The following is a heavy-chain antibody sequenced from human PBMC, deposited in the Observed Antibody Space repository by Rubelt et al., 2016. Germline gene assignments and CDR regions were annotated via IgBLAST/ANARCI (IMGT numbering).Heavy chain of an antibody. CDR3: ARDTRYSSSSNFDY. CDR1: GYTFTGYY. J-gene: IGHJ4*02. CDR2: ISAYNGNT. Sequence: QVQLVQSGAEVKKPGASVKVSCKASGYTFTGYYMHWVRQAPGQGLEWMGWISAYNGNTNYAQKLQGRVTMTTDTSTSTAYMELRSLRSDDTAVYYCARDTRYSSSSNFDYWGQGTLVTVSS. D-gene: IGHD6-13*01. V-gene: IGHV1-18*04.